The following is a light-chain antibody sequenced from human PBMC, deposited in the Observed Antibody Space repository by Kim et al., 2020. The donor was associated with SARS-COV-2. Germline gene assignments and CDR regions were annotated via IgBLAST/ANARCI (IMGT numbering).Light chain of an antibody. CDR1: NTDIGIYNY. V-gene: IGLV2-14*03. J-gene: IGLJ3*02. CDR3: NSYTLSTTLV. CDR2: NVS. Sequence: QSALTQPASVSGSPGQSITISCTGTNTDIGIYNYVSWYQQHPGKVPKLIIYNVSEWPSGVSNRFSGSKSGNTASLTISGLQADDEADYYCNSYTLSTTLVFGGGTQLTVL.